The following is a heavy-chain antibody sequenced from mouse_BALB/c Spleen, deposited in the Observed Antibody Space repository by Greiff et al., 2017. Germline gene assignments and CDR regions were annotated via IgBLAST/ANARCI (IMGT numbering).Heavy chain of an antibody. CDR3: ARFLYYGYGFAY. CDR2: IDPANGNT. CDR1: GFNIKDTY. D-gene: IGHD1-2*01. V-gene: IGHV14-3*02. J-gene: IGHJ3*01. Sequence: EVQLQQSGAELVKPGASVKLSCTASGFNIKDTYMHWVKQRPEQGLEWIGRIDPANGNTKYDPKFQGKATITADTSSNTAYLQLSSLTSEDTAVYYCARFLYYGYGFAYWGQGTLVTVSA.